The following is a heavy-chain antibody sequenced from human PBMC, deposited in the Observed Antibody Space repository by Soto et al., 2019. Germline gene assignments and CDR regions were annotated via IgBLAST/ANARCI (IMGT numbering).Heavy chain of an antibody. Sequence: QVQLQQWGAGLLKPSETLSLTCAVYGGSFSGYYWSWIRQPPGKGLEWIGEINHSGSTNYNPSLKSRVTISVDTSKNQFSLKLSSVTAADTAVYYCARGSRIEVAGTLFDYWGQGTLVTVSS. CDR3: ARGSRIEVAGTLFDY. CDR2: INHSGST. D-gene: IGHD6-19*01. J-gene: IGHJ4*02. V-gene: IGHV4-34*01. CDR1: GGSFSGYY.